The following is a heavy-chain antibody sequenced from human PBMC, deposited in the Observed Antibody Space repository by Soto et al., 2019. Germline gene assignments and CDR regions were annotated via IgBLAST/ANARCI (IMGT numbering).Heavy chain of an antibody. CDR2: IYPGDSDT. Sequence: GESLKISCKGSGYSFTSYWIGWVRQMPGKGLEWMGIIYPGDSDTRYSPSFQGQVTISADKSISTAYLQWSSLKASDTAMYYCARSPPRITIFGVAEWGAGYYYGMDVWGQGTTVTVSS. D-gene: IGHD3-3*01. CDR1: GYSFTSYW. J-gene: IGHJ6*02. V-gene: IGHV5-51*01. CDR3: ARSPPRITIFGVAEWGAGYYYGMDV.